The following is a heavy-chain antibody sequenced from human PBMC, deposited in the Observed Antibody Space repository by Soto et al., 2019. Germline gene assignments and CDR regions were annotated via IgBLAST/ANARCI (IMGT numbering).Heavy chain of an antibody. Sequence: TLSLTCAVYGGSFSGYYWSWIRQPPGKGLEWIGEINHSGSTNYNPSLKSRVTISVDTSKNQFSLKLSSVTAADTAVYYCARGRGYSSGWYWFDPWGQGTLVTVSS. CDR3: ARGRGYSSGWYWFDP. CDR2: INHSGST. J-gene: IGHJ5*02. D-gene: IGHD6-19*01. V-gene: IGHV4-34*01. CDR1: GGSFSGYY.